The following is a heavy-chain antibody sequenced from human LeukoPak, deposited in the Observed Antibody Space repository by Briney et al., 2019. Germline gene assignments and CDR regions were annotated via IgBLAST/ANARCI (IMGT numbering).Heavy chain of an antibody. CDR1: GFTVSSNH. J-gene: IGHJ4*02. V-gene: IGHV3-53*01. Sequence: GGSLRLSCAASGFTVSSNHMSWVRQAPGKGLEWVSVIYGGGSTYYADSVKGRFTISRDSSKNTLYLQMNSLRAEDTAVYYCARDRGIAAAMDYWGQGTLVTVSS. CDR3: ARDRGIAAAMDY. CDR2: IYGGGST. D-gene: IGHD6-13*01.